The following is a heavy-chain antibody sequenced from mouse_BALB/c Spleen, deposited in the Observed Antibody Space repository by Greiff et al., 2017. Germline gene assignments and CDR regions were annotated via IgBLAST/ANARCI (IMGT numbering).Heavy chain of an antibody. J-gene: IGHJ2*01. CDR1: GYSITSGYY. V-gene: IGHV3-6*02. CDR3: ARELTGALDY. CDR2: ISYDGSN. D-gene: IGHD4-1*01. Sequence: EVQLVESGPGLVKPSQSLSLTCSVTGYSITSGYYWNWIRQFPGNKLEWMGYISYDGSNNYNPSLKNRISITRDTSKNQFFLKLNSVTTEDTATYYCARELTGALDYWGQGTTLTVSS.